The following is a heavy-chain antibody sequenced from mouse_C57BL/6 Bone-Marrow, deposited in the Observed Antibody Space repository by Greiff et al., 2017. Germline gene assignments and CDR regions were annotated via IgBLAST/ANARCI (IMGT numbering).Heavy chain of an antibody. CDR3: AREFTAVVATYYAMDY. V-gene: IGHV5-16*01. CDR2: INYDGSST. D-gene: IGHD1-1*01. J-gene: IGHJ4*01. CDR1: GFTFSDYY. Sequence: DVKLVESEGGLVQPGSSMKLSCTASGFTFSDYYMAWVRQVPEKGLEWVANINYDGSSTYYLDSFKSRFIISGDNAKNILYLQMCSLKSEDTATYYCAREFTAVVATYYAMDYWGKGTSVTVSS.